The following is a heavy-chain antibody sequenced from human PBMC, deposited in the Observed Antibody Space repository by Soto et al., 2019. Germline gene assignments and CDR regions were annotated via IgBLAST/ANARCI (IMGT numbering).Heavy chain of an antibody. D-gene: IGHD4-17*01. CDR2: MNPNSGNT. Sequence: QVQLVQSGAEVKKPGASVKVSCKASGYTFTSYDINWVRQATGQGLEWMGWMNPNSGNTGYAQKFQGRVTMTRNTSISTAYMELSSLRSEDTAVYYCARGNGDYAEIPYYYYYYMDVWGKGTTVTVSS. J-gene: IGHJ6*03. CDR3: ARGNGDYAEIPYYYYYYMDV. V-gene: IGHV1-8*01. CDR1: GYTFTSYD.